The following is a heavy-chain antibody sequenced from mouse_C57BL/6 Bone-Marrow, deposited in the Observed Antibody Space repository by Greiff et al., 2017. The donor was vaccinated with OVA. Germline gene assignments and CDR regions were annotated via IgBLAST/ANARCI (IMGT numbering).Heavy chain of an antibody. Sequence: QVQLQQSGAELVKPGASVKMSCKASGYTFTSYWITWVKQRPGQGLEWIGDIYPGSGSTNYNEKFKSKATLTVDTSSSTAYMQLSSLTSEDSAVYYCARENYGSSGAYWGQGTLVTVSA. CDR3: ARENYGSSGAY. J-gene: IGHJ3*01. CDR2: IYPGSGST. CDR1: GYTFTSYW. V-gene: IGHV1-55*01. D-gene: IGHD1-1*01.